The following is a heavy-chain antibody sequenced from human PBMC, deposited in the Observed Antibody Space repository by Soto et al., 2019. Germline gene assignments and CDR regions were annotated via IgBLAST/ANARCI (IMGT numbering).Heavy chain of an antibody. V-gene: IGHV1-69*13. Sequence: SVKVSCKASGGTFSSYAISWVRRAPGQGLEWMGGIIPIFGTANYAQKFQGRVTITADESTSTAYMELSSLRSEDTAVYYCARDTALYCSSTSCYPPKMFASWGQGTLVTVSS. J-gene: IGHJ4*02. D-gene: IGHD2-2*01. CDR2: IIPIFGTA. CDR1: GGTFSSYA. CDR3: ARDTALYCSSTSCYPPKMFAS.